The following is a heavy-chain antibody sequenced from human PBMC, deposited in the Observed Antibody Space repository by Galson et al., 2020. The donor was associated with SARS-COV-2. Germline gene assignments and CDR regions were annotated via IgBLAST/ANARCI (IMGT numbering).Heavy chain of an antibody. J-gene: IGHJ6*02. CDR3: TTDGSDSGSDYYYYYYGMDV. CDR2: IKSKTDGGTT. Sequence: TGGSLRLSCAASGFTFSNAWMSWVRQAPGKGLEWVGRIKSKTDGGTTDYAAPVKGRFTISRDDSKNTLYLQMNSLKTEDTAVYYCTTDGSDSGSDYYYYYYGMDVWGQGSTVTVSS. V-gene: IGHV3-15*01. CDR1: GFTFSNAW. D-gene: IGHD1-26*01.